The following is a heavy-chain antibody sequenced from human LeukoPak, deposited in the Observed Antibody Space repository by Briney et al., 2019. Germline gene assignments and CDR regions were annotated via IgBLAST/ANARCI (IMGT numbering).Heavy chain of an antibody. CDR2: ISSSGSTI. D-gene: IGHD3-10*02. V-gene: IGHV3-48*03. CDR3: AELGITMIGGV. Sequence: SCKASGYTFTSYDINWVRQAPGKGLEWVSYISSSGSTIYYADSVKGRFTISRDDAKNSLYLQMNSLRAEDTAVYYCAELGITMIGGVWGKGTTVTISS. CDR1: GYTFTSYD. J-gene: IGHJ6*04.